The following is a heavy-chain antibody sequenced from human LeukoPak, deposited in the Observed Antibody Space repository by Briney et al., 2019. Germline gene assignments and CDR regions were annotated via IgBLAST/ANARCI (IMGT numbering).Heavy chain of an antibody. V-gene: IGHV3-23*01. J-gene: IGHJ4*02. Sequence: GGSLRVSCAPPGFTFSNYAISWGSDGPGKRLEGGSGINTSGGDTAYSDSARGRFTLSRDNSKNTLYLQMNSLRAEATAVYYCTKKYSGLHPFDSWGQGTLVTVSS. CDR2: INTSGGDT. CDR1: GFTFSNYA. D-gene: IGHD2-15*01. CDR3: TKKYSGLHPFDS.